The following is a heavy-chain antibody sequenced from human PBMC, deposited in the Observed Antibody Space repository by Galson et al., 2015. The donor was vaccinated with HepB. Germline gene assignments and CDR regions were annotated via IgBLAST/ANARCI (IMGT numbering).Heavy chain of an antibody. CDR3: ARDGLSEYGGLDY. V-gene: IGHV3-30*04. J-gene: IGHJ4*02. CDR2: ISYDGSNK. CDR1: GFTFSSYA. Sequence: SLRLSCAASGFTFSSYAMHWVRQAPGKGLEWVAVISYDGSNKYYADSVKGRFTIPRDNSKNTLYLQMNSLRAEDTAVYYCARDGLSEYGGLDYWGQGTLVTVSS. D-gene: IGHD4-23*01.